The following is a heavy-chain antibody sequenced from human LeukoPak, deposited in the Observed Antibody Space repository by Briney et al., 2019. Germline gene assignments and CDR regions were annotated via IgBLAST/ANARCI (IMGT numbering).Heavy chain of an antibody. CDR1: GFTFSSYS. CDR2: ISSSSSTI. Sequence: GGSLRLSCAASGFTFSSYSMNWVRQAPGKGLEWVSYISSSSSTIYYADFVKGRFTISRDNSRSTLYLQMNSLRAEDTAVYYCARDVGWPSGRFDYWGQGALVTVSS. V-gene: IGHV3-48*01. J-gene: IGHJ4*02. CDR3: ARDVGWPSGRFDY. D-gene: IGHD1-26*01.